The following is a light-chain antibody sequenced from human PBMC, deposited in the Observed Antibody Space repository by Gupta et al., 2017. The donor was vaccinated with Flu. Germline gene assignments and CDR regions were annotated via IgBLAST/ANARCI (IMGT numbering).Light chain of an antibody. Sequence: ATLSCRASQSVSSSYLAWYQQKPGQAPRLLIYGASSRATGIPDRFSGSGSGTDFTLTISRLEPEDFAVYYCQQYGSSPWTFGQGPKVEIK. J-gene: IGKJ1*01. CDR1: QSVSSSY. CDR2: GAS. V-gene: IGKV3-20*01. CDR3: QQYGSSPWT.